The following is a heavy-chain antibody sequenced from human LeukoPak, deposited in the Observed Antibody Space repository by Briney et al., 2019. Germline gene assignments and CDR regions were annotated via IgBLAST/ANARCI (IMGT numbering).Heavy chain of an antibody. J-gene: IGHJ6*02. CDR1: GFTVSGNY. CDR2: IYSGGST. Sequence: GGSLRLSCAASGFTVSGNYMSWVRQAPGKGLEWVSVIYSGGSTYYADSVKGRFTISRDNSKNTLYLQMNSLRAEDTAVYYCARDRVYYAMDVWGQGTTVTVSS. V-gene: IGHV3-66*01. CDR3: ARDRVYYAMDV.